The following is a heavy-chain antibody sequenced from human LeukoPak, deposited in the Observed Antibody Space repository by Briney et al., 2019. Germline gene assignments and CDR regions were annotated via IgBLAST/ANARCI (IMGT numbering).Heavy chain of an antibody. CDR3: ARGLAYFDY. CDR2: IYYSGST. J-gene: IGHJ4*02. V-gene: IGHV4-59*01. Sequence: SETLSLTCTVSGGSINSYYWTWIRQPPGKGLEWIGYIYYSGSTHYNPSLNSRVTISMDTSKNQFSLKLSSVTAADTAVYYCARGLAYFDYWGQGTLVTVSS. D-gene: IGHD3-22*01. CDR1: GGSINSYY.